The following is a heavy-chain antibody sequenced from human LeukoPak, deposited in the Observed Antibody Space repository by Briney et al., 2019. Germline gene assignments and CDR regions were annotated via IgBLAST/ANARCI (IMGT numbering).Heavy chain of an antibody. Sequence: GASVKVSCKASGYTFTGYYLHWVLQAPGHGPEWMGWINPNSGDTNYAQKFQGRVTMTWDTSISTAYMGLSRLKSDDTAIYYCARGTAYTEHSFFDYWGQGTLVTVSS. CDR2: INPNSGDT. CDR1: GYTFTGYY. J-gene: IGHJ4*02. D-gene: IGHD3-16*01. CDR3: ARGTAYTEHSFFDY. V-gene: IGHV1-2*02.